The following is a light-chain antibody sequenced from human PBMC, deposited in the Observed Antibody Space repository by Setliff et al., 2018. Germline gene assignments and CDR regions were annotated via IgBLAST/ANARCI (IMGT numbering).Light chain of an antibody. J-gene: IGLJ1*01. CDR1: SSDVGNYDR. CDR3: SSYTSRSTDI. V-gene: IGLV2-18*02. Sequence: QSVLTQPPSVSGSPGQSVTISCTGTSSDVGNYDRVSWYQQAPGTAPKLMIYGVSSRPSGVPDRFSGSKSGNTASLTISGLQADDEADYYCSSYTSRSTDIFGTGTKVTVL. CDR2: GVS.